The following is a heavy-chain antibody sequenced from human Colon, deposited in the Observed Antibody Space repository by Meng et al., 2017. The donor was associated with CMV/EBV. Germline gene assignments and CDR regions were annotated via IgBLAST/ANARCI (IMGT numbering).Heavy chain of an antibody. CDR1: DDSMSSNC. Sequence: QVRVSDAGPEWWRPSETLSLTCSFSDDSMSSNCWSWLRQPPGKGLEWIGYVCYNGVTDYNPSLKSRVTISGDTSKNQFSLQVTSVTAADTAMYYCALRGLAAGTFYHWGQGTLVTVSS. D-gene: IGHD6-13*01. J-gene: IGHJ1*01. CDR3: ALRGLAAGTFYH. V-gene: IGHV4-59*01. CDR2: VCYNGVT.